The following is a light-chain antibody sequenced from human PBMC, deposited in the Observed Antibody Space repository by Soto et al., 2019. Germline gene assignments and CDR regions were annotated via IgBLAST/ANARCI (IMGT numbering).Light chain of an antibody. V-gene: IGKV1-9*01. J-gene: IGKJ1*01. CDR2: AAS. Sequence: DIQLTQSPSFLSASVGDRVTITCRASQGISSYLAWYQQKPGKAPKLLIYAASTLQSGVPSRFSGSGSGTEFTLTISSLQPEDFAICYRQEINTSPRTFGQGTKVDIK. CDR1: QGISSY. CDR3: QEINTSPRT.